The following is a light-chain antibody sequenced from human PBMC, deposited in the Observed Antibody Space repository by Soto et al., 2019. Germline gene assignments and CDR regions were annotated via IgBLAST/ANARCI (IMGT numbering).Light chain of an antibody. V-gene: IGKV4-1*01. J-gene: IGKJ4*01. CDR1: QSVLYSSNNKNY. CDR2: WAS. CDR3: QQYYSTPLT. Sequence: DIVMTQSPDSLAVSLGERATINCRSSQSVLYSSNNKNYLAWYQQKQGQPPKXXIYWASTRASGVPDRFSGSGSGTDFTLTISSLQAEDVEVDDCQQYYSTPLTFGGGTKVDIK.